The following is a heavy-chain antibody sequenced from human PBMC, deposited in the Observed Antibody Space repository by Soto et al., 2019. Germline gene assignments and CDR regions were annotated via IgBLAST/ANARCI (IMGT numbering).Heavy chain of an antibody. CDR2: IHSTEST. CDR1: GGSVTSDSYY. D-gene: IGHD6-19*01. CDR3: ARGSVAGNLDY. J-gene: IGHJ4*02. Sequence: SETMSLTCTVSGGSVTSDSYYWTWIRQSPGKGLEWIGYIHSTESTNYNPSLKSRITISLEMSTNRFSLKVTSVTAADTAIYYCARGSVAGNLDYWGQGTLVTVSS. V-gene: IGHV4-61*03.